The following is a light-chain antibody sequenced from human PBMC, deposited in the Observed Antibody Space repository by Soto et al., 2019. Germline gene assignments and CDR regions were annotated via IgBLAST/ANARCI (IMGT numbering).Light chain of an antibody. J-gene: IGLJ2*01. CDR1: RSDVGGYNY. V-gene: IGLV2-14*03. CDR3: SSYTGSSTLV. CDR2: DVI. Sequence: QSALTQPASVSGSPGQSITISCTGTRSDVGGYNYVSWYQQHPGKAPKLMIYDVINRPSGVSNRFSGSKSGNAASLTISGLQAEDEADYYCSSYTGSSTLVFGGGTKVTVL.